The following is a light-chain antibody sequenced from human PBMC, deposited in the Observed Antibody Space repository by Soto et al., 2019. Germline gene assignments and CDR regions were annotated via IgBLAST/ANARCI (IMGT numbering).Light chain of an antibody. Sequence: DIQMTQSPSSLSASVGDRVTITCQASQDISNYLNWYQQKPGKAPKLLIYDASNLETGVPSRFSGSGSGTDFTFTISSLQPEDIATYYCQQYDNLPVFGQGTRLEIK. J-gene: IGKJ5*01. CDR3: QQYDNLPV. CDR2: DAS. CDR1: QDISNY. V-gene: IGKV1-33*01.